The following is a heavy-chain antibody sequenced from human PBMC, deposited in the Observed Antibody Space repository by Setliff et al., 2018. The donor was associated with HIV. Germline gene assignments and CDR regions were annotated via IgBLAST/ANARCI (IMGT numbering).Heavy chain of an antibody. CDR2: IYPGDSDT. CDR1: GYSFTNYW. Sequence: GESLKISCKGSGYSFTNYWIGWVRQMPGKGLEWMGIIYPGDSDTRYSPSFQGQVTISADKSISTAYLQWSSLKASDTAMYYCARHGYCSGTSCSEYYYYYGMDVWGQGTTVTVSS. D-gene: IGHD2-2*03. CDR3: ARHGYCSGTSCSEYYYYYGMDV. J-gene: IGHJ6*02. V-gene: IGHV5-51*01.